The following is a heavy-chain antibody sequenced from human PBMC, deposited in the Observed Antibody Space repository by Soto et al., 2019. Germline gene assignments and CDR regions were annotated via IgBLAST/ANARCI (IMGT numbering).Heavy chain of an antibody. CDR2: VSYDGSHK. CDR1: GFTFSNNA. Sequence: QVQLVESGGCVVQPGRSLRLSCAASGFTFSNNAMDWVRQAPGKGLEWVAVVSYDGSHKYIAESVKGRFTISRDNSKNTLFLQMNNLRAEDTAISYCARGTTTSAVSAMDVWGQGTTVTVSS. CDR3: ARGTTTSAVSAMDV. D-gene: IGHD1-1*01. V-gene: IGHV3-30-3*01. J-gene: IGHJ6*02.